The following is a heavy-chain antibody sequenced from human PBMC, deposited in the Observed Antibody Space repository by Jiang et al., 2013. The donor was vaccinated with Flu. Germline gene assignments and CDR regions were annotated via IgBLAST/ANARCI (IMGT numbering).Heavy chain of an antibody. CDR1: GGTFRSYA. CDR2: IIPIFGTT. CDR3: AKGIGGYSYGYF. Sequence: SGAEVKKPRSSVKVSCKASGGTFRSYALNWVRQAPGQGLEWVGGIIPIFGTTNYARKFHGRVTITADESAGYMELSSLRSEDTAIYYCAKGIGGYSYGYF. J-gene: IGHJ4*01. V-gene: IGHV1-69*01. D-gene: IGHD5-18*01.